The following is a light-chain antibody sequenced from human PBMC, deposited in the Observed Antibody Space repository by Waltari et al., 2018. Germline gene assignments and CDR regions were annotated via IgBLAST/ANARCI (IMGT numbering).Light chain of an antibody. J-gene: IGLJ3*02. Sequence: SHELAQPPSVAVSPGETARITCSGSALEKQYAYWYRQRPGQAPVLLIYKDTERPSGIPERIAGSSSGTTVTLTISGAQAEDEADYYCQAAANGGTYAWMFGGGTKLTVL. V-gene: IGLV3-25*03. CDR3: QAAANGGTYAWM. CDR1: ALEKQY. CDR2: KDT.